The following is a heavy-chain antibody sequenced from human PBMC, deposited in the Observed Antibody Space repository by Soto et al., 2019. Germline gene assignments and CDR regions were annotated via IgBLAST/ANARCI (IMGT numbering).Heavy chain of an antibody. V-gene: IGHV4-31*02. CDR3: ARANSWTPRYYYYGMDV. Sequence: SETLSLTCTVSGGSISSGGYYWSWIRQHPGKGLEWIGYIYYSGSTYYNPSLKSRVTISVDTSKNQFSLKLSSVTAADTAVYYCARANSWTPRYYYYGMDVWGKGTTVTVSS. CDR1: GGSISSGGYY. D-gene: IGHD3-3*01. J-gene: IGHJ6*04. CDR2: IYYSGST.